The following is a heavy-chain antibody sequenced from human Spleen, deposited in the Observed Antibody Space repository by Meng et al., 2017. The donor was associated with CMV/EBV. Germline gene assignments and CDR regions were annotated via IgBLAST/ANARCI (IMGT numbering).Heavy chain of an antibody. V-gene: IGHV1-18*01. CDR2: ISPYNRNT. J-gene: IGHJ4*02. D-gene: IGHD6-6*01. CDR3: ARLDYSTSSCGH. CDR1: GYTFMAYG. Sequence: SCLPSGYTFMAYGIPWVRPAPGHWLEWMGWISPYNRNTNYAQRLQGRVTMTADTSTTTAYMMLRSLTSDDTAVYYCARLDYSTSSCGHWGQGTLVTVSS.